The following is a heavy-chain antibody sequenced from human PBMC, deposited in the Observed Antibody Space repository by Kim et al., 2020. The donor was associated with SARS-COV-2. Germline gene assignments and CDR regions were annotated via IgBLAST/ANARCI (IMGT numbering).Heavy chain of an antibody. J-gene: IGHJ3*02. Sequence: SETLSLTCTVSGGSISSGGYYWSWIRQHPGKGLEWIGYIYYSGSTYYNPSLKSRVTISVDTSKNQFSLKLSSVTAADTAVYYCARSDDLGYCSSTSCYSAFDIWGQGTMVTVSS. CDR1: GGSISSGGYY. D-gene: IGHD2-2*01. CDR2: IYYSGST. V-gene: IGHV4-31*03. CDR3: ARSDDLGYCSSTSCYSAFDI.